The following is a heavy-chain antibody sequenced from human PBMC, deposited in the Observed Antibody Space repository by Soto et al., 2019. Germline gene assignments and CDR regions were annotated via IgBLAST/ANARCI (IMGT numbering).Heavy chain of an antibody. Sequence: EVQLVESGGGLVQPGRSLRLSCAASGFTFDDYAMHWVRQAPGKGLEWVSGISWNSGSIGYADSVKGRFTISRDNAKNTLYLQMNSLRAEDTAVYYCAKVIVEMATITPYYYYGMDVWGQGTTVTVSS. J-gene: IGHJ6*02. CDR2: ISWNSGSI. V-gene: IGHV3-9*01. CDR3: AKVIVEMATITPYYYYGMDV. D-gene: IGHD5-12*01. CDR1: GFTFDDYA.